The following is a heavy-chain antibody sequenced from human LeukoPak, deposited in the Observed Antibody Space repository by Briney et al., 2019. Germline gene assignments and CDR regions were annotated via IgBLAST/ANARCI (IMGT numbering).Heavy chain of an antibody. D-gene: IGHD4-17*01. V-gene: IGHV4-59*01. CDR2: IYYSGST. CDR3: ARDHDYGDYVSAFDI. J-gene: IGHJ3*02. Sequence: SETLSLTCTVSGGSISSYYWSWIRQPPGKGREWIGYIYYSGSTNYNPSLKSRVTISVDTSKNQFSLKLSSVTAADTAVYYCARDHDYGDYVSAFDIWGQGTMVTVSS. CDR1: GGSISSYY.